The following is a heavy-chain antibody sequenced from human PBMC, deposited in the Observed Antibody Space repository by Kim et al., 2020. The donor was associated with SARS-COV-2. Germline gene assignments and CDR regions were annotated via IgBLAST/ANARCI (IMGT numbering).Heavy chain of an antibody. CDR2: IDPSDSYT. CDR3: ASLGDLKTWELLGRYYYYYGMDV. D-gene: IGHD1-26*01. Sequence: GESLKISCKGSGYSFTSYWISWVRQMPGKGLEWMGRIDPSDSYTNYSPSFQGHVTISADKSISTAYLQWSSLKASDTAMYYCASLGDLKTWELLGRYYYYYGMDVWGQGTTVTVSS. CDR1: GYSFTSYW. V-gene: IGHV5-10-1*01. J-gene: IGHJ6*02.